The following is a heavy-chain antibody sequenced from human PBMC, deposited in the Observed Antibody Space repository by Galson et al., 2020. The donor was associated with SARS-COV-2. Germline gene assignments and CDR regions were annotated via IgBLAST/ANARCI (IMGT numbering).Heavy chain of an antibody. Sequence: GESLKISCEASGFPFSSYPMTWVRQAPGKGLEWVSAIGGSGVSTYYVDSVQGRFTISRDNSKNTLYLQMNSLRAEDTAVYYCAKFTLIFGVVSWFFDNWGQGTLVTVSS. CDR1: GFPFSSYP. J-gene: IGHJ4*02. CDR3: AKFTLIFGVVSWFFDN. V-gene: IGHV3-23*01. D-gene: IGHD3-3*01. CDR2: IGGSGVST.